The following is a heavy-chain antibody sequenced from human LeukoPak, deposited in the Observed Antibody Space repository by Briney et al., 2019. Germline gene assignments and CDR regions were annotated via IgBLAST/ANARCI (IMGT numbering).Heavy chain of an antibody. CDR2: IVPISGTT. V-gene: IGHV1-69*05. CDR1: VGSFTTYI. D-gene: IGHD1-1*01. J-gene: IGHJ4*02. CDR3: ARELGSTGSSVY. Sequence: SVKVSCKASVGSFTTYIITWVRQAPGQGLEWMGRIVPISGTTQYAQNFQGRVTITTDESASTAYMELNSLRPEDTAVYYCARELGSTGSSVYWGQGTLVTVS.